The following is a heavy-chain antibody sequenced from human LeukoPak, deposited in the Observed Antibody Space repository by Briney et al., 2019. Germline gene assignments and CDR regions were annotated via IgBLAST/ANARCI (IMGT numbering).Heavy chain of an antibody. CDR2: INHSGST. V-gene: IGHV4-34*01. Sequence: SETLTLTCAVYGGSFSGYYWSWIRQPPGKGLEWIGEINHSGSTNYNPSLKSRVTISVDPSKNQFSLKLSSVTAADTAVYYCARGTPPPYYFDYWGQGTLVTVSS. D-gene: IGHD4-23*01. CDR3: ARGTPPPYYFDY. CDR1: GGSFSGYY. J-gene: IGHJ4*02.